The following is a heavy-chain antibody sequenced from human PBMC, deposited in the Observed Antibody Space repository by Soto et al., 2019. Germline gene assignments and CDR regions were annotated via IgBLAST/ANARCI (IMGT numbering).Heavy chain of an antibody. V-gene: IGHV2-5*02. CDR1: GFSLSTSGVG. D-gene: IGHD3-22*01. Sequence: QITLKESGPTLVKPTQTLTLTCTFSGFSLSTSGVGVGWIRQPPGKALEWLALIYWDDDKRYSPSLKSRLTITKDTSKNQVVVTMTNMDPVDTATYYCAHRRGYYDSSGYWFDPWGQGTLVTVSS. CDR3: AHRRGYYDSSGYWFDP. J-gene: IGHJ5*02. CDR2: IYWDDDK.